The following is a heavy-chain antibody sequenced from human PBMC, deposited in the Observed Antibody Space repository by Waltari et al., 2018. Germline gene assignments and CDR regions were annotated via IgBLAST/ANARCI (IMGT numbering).Heavy chain of an antibody. V-gene: IGHV4-59*08. CDR3: ARHNAPCDSSADWFDP. Sequence: QVQLQESGPGLVKPSETLSLTCIVPGGSIITSYWGCIRQPPGKGLEWIGYIYYSGSTNYNPSLKSRVTISVDTSKNQFSLNLNSVTAADTAVYYCARHNAPCDSSADWFDPWGQGSLVTVSS. CDR1: GGSIITSY. CDR2: IYYSGST. D-gene: IGHD3-22*01. J-gene: IGHJ5*02.